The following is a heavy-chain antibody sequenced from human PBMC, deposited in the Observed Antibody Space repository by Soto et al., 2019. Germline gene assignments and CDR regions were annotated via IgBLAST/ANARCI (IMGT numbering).Heavy chain of an antibody. V-gene: IGHV5-51*01. CDR2: IYPGDSDT. Sequence: ESLKISCEGSGYTFTSYWIGWVRQMPGKGLEWMGMIYPGDSDTRYNPSFEGQVTISADKSINTAYLQWSSLKASDTAMFYCARHTSSFWLDYWGLGTLVTASS. CDR3: ARHTSSFWLDY. J-gene: IGHJ4*02. D-gene: IGHD2-2*01. CDR1: GYTFTSYW.